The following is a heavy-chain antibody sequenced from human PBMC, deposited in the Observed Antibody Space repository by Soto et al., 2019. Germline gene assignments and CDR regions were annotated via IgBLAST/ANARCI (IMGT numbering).Heavy chain of an antibody. J-gene: IGHJ6*02. CDR1: GFTFSGSA. D-gene: IGHD4-17*01. V-gene: IGHV3-73*01. Sequence: PGGSLRLSCAASGFTFSGSAMHWVRQASGKGLEWVGRIRSKANSYATAYAASVKGRFTISRDDSKNTAYLQMNSLKTEDTAVYYCTRSYGDYGSYYYGMDVWGQGTTVTVSS. CDR3: TRSYGDYGSYYYGMDV. CDR2: IRSKANSYAT.